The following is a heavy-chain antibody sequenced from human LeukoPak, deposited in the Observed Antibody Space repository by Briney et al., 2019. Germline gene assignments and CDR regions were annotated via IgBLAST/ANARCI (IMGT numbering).Heavy chain of an antibody. V-gene: IGHV3-23*01. D-gene: IGHD1-14*01. CDR1: GFTFSSYA. J-gene: IGHJ5*02. CDR3: ANKPAGFDP. CDR2: ISGSGDIT. Sequence: GGSLRLSCAASGFTFSSYAMSWVRQAPGKGLEWVSAISGSGDITYYADSVKGRFTISRDISQSTLYLQMNSLRAEDTAVYYCANKPAGFDPWGQGTLVTVSS.